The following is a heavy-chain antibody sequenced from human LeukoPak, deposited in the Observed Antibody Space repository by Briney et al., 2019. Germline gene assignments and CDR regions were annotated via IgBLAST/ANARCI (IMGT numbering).Heavy chain of an antibody. D-gene: IGHD4-17*01. CDR3: TTGGGPVTTSEEYFKH. CDR1: GFTFDDYA. CDR2: ISWDGGSS. J-gene: IGHJ1*01. V-gene: IGHV3-43D*03. Sequence: PGGSLRLSCAASGFTFDDYAIHWVRQAAGQGLEWVCLISWDGGSSNYADSVKGRFTISRDKSKNSVYLQMNSLTTEDTALYYCTTGGGPVTTSEEYFKHWGQGTPVTVSS.